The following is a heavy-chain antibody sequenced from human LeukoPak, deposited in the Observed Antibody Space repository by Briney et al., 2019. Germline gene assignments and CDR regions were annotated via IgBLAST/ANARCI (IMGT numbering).Heavy chain of an antibody. CDR1: GGTFSSYA. J-gene: IGHJ4*02. Sequence: GASVKVSCKASGGTFSSYAISWVRQAPGQGLEWMGRIIPILGIANYAQKFQGRVTITADKSTSTAYMELSSLRSEDTAVYYCASTVPLMGDYSVGFDYWGQGTLVTVSS. CDR3: ASTVPLMGDYSVGFDY. CDR2: IIPILGIA. V-gene: IGHV1-69*04. D-gene: IGHD4-17*01.